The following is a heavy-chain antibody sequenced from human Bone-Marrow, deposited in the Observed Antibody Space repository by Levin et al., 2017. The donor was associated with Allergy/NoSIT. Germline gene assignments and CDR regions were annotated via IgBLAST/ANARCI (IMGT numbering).Heavy chain of an antibody. D-gene: IGHD4-17*01. CDR1: GYTFTGYY. J-gene: IGHJ6*03. CDR3: ARDPTVTTPYYYYMDV. CDR2: INPNSGGT. Sequence: ASVMVSCKASGYTFTGYYMHWVRQAPGQGLEWMGWINPNSGGTNYAQKFQGRVTMTRDTSISTAYMELSRLRSDDTAVYYCARDPTVTTPYYYYMDVWGKGTTVTVSS. V-gene: IGHV1-2*02.